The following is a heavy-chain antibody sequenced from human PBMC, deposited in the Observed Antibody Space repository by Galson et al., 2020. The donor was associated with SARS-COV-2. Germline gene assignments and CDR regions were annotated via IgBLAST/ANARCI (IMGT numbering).Heavy chain of an antibody. CDR3: TRGQVGNAFDI. CDR1: GFTFSDYD. V-gene: IGHV3-13*01. CDR2: AGSVGDT. Sequence: GGSLRLSCAASGFTFSDYDMHWIRHAPGTSLEWVSLAGSVGDTYYLGSVKGRFIISRDNAKSSLYLQMNSLTAGDTAIYYCTRGQVGNAFDIWGQGTLVTVSS. D-gene: IGHD1-26*01. J-gene: IGHJ3*02.